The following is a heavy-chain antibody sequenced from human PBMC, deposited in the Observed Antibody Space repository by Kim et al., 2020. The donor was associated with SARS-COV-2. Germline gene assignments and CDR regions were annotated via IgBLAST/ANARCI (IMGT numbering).Heavy chain of an antibody. CDR3: ARDQGVRSSGYSEYFQH. J-gene: IGHJ1*01. V-gene: IGHV3-30*04. CDR1: GFTFSSYA. CDR2: ISYDGSNK. Sequence: GGSLRLSCAASGFTFSSYAMHWVRQAPGKGLEWVAVISYDGSNKYYADSVKGRFTISRDNSKNTLYLQMNSLRAEDTAVYYCARDQGVRSSGYSEYFQHWGQGTMVTVSS. D-gene: IGHD3-22*01.